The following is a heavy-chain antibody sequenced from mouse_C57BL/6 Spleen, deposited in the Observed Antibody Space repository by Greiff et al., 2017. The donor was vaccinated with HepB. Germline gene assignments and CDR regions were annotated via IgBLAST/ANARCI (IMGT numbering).Heavy chain of an antibody. Sequence: VQLQQSGAELVKPGASVKMSCKASGYTFTSYWITWVKQRPGQGLGWIGDIYPGSGSTNYNEKFKSKATLTVDTSSSTAYMQLSSLTSEDSAVYYCARQTYYDYAGYAMDYWGQGTSVTASS. CDR2: IYPGSGST. CDR1: GYTFTSYW. CDR3: ARQTYYDYAGYAMDY. V-gene: IGHV1-55*01. D-gene: IGHD2-4*01. J-gene: IGHJ4*01.